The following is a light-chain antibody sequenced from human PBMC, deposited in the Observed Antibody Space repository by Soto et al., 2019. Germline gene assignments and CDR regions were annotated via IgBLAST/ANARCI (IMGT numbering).Light chain of an antibody. V-gene: IGKV3-20*01. J-gene: IGKJ1*01. Sequence: ESGVRQSPGPPALSLGERDTPSRRASQSVSKYLAWYQQKPGQAPRLLIYGASSRATGIPDSFSGSGSGTDFTLTISRLEPEDFAVYYCQQYGGSPQTFGQGTKVDIK. CDR1: QSVSKY. CDR2: GAS. CDR3: QQYGGSPQT.